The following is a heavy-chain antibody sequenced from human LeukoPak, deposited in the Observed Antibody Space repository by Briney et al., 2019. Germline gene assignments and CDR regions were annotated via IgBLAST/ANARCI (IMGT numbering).Heavy chain of an antibody. CDR1: GYTLTELS. J-gene: IGHJ4*02. V-gene: IGHV1-24*01. Sequence: ASVKVSCKVSGYTLTELSMHWVRQAPGKGLEWMGGFDPEDGETIYAQKFQGRVTMTRNTSISTAYMELSSLRSEDTAVYYCVCARADSSGYYFDYWGQGTLVTVSS. CDR3: VCARADSSGYYFDY. CDR2: FDPEDGET. D-gene: IGHD3-22*01.